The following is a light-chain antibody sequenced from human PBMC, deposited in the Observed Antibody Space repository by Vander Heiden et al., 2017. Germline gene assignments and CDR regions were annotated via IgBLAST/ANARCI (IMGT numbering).Light chain of an antibody. J-gene: IGKJ4*01. Sequence: IQSTQSPSSLSASVGDRVNITCRASQGISSYLAWYQQKPGKAPKLLMYAASTLQSGVPSRFSGSGSGTDFTLTISSLQPEDSATYYCQQLINYPLTFGGGTKVEI. CDR1: QGISSY. CDR2: AAS. CDR3: QQLINYPLT. V-gene: IGKV1-9*01.